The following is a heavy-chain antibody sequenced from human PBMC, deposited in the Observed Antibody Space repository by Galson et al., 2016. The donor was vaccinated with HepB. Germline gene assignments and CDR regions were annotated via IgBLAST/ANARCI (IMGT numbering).Heavy chain of an antibody. Sequence: CAISGDSVSSNVATWNWIRRSPSRGLEWLGRTFYRSKWYNDYAVSVRSRITVNPDTSKNQFSLQLSSVTPEDTAVYYCARGRNNYYYTMDVWGQGTTVTVSS. CDR3: ARGRNNYYYTMDV. D-gene: IGHD1/OR15-1a*01. CDR2: TFYRSKWYN. CDR1: GDSVSSNVAT. J-gene: IGHJ6*02. V-gene: IGHV6-1*01.